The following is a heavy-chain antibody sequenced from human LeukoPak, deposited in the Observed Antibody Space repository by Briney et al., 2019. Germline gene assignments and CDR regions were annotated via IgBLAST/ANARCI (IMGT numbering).Heavy chain of an antibody. CDR1: GFTFSSYG. Sequence: GGSLRLSCAASGFTFSSYGMHWVRQAPGKGLEWVAVIWYDGSNKYYADSVKGRFTISRDNSKNTLHLQTNSLRDEDTAVYYCAKDEKVWGQGTLVTVSS. CDR3: AKDEKV. CDR2: IWYDGSNK. J-gene: IGHJ4*02. V-gene: IGHV3-33*06.